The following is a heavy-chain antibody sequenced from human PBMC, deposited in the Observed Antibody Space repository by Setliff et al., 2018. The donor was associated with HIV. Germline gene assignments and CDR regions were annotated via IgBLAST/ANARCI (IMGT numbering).Heavy chain of an antibody. Sequence: ETLSLTCTVSGGSISSSSYYWGWIRQAPGKGLEWVSAMSGSGGFRYYADSVKGRFTISKDTSNNMLYLQLTSLRPEDTAVYYCAKERGWDNWYFDFWGRGTLVTV. J-gene: IGHJ2*01. V-gene: IGHV3-23*01. D-gene: IGHD6-19*01. CDR3: AKERGWDNWYFDF. CDR1: GGSISSSSYY. CDR2: MSGSGGFR.